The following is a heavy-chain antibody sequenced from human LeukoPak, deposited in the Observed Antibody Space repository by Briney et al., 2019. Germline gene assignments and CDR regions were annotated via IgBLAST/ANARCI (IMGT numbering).Heavy chain of an antibody. V-gene: IGHV3-21*01. CDR2: ISSSSSYI. D-gene: IGHD1-1*01. CDR1: EFTFSSYS. J-gene: IGHJ2*01. CDR3: AGSDTTGYIPREWDYWYFDL. Sequence: GGSLRLSCAASEFTFSSYSMNWVRQAPGEGLEWVSSISSSSSYIYYADSVQGRFTISRDNAKNSLYLQMDSLRAEDTAVYYCAGSDTTGYIPREWDYWYFDLWGRGTLVTVSS.